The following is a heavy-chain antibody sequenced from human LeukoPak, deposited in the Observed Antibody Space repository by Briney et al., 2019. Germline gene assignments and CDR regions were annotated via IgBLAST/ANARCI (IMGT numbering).Heavy chain of an antibody. V-gene: IGHV1-69*13. D-gene: IGHD3-9*01. Sequence: SVKVSCKASGGTFSTTAISWVRQAPGQGLEWMGGIIPIADTTNYAQKSRGRITITADESTSTAYMEVSSLRSADTAVYYCAAKIDILTASGLGPHIPHYFDYWGQGTLVTVSS. CDR2: IIPIADTT. CDR1: GGTFSTTA. J-gene: IGHJ4*02. CDR3: AAKIDILTASGLGPHIPHYFDY.